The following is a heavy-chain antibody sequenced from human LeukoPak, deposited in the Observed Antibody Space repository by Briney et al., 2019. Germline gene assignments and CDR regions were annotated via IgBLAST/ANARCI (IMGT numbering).Heavy chain of an antibody. Sequence: ASVKVSCKAAGYTFTSYYMHWVRQAPGQGLEWMGIINPSGGSTTYAQKFQGRVTMTRDTPSRKVYRERSGLRSEDTCVYDGAGGGIFDYWGQGTLINVSS. CDR3: AGGGIFDY. CDR2: INPSGGST. D-gene: IGHD3-10*01. CDR1: GYTFTSYY. J-gene: IGHJ4*02. V-gene: IGHV1-46*01.